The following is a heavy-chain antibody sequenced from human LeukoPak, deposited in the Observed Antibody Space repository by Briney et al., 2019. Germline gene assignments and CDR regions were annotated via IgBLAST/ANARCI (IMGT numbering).Heavy chain of an antibody. CDR3: ARVLPAGRLSFRLAGY. CDR2: INPNSGGT. Sequence: ASVKVSCKASGYTFTGYYMHWVRQAPGQGLEWMGCINPNSGGTNYAQKFQGRVTMTRDTSISTAYMELSRLRSDDTAVYYCARVLPAGRLSFRLAGYWGQGTLVTVSS. D-gene: IGHD1-14*01. V-gene: IGHV1-2*02. J-gene: IGHJ4*02. CDR1: GYTFTGYY.